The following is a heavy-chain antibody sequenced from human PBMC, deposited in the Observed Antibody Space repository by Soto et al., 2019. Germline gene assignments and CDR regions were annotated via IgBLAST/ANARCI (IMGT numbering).Heavy chain of an antibody. J-gene: IGHJ4*02. CDR3: AKDRFRRGQQPSLGYFDY. CDR2: ISSNGGST. Sequence: PGGSLRLSCSASGFTFSSYAMHWVRQAPGKGLEYVSAISSNGGSTYYADSVKGRFTISRDNSKNTLYLQMNSLRAEDTAVYYCAKDRFRRGQQPSLGYFDYWGQGTLVTVSS. D-gene: IGHD6-13*01. V-gene: IGHV3-64*04. CDR1: GFTFSSYA.